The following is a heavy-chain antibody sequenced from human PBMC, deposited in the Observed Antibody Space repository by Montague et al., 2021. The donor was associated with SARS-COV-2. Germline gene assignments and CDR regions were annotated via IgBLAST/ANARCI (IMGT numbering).Heavy chain of an antibody. CDR2: VYYSGRS. D-gene: IGHD2-15*01. V-gene: IGHV4-59*01. J-gene: IGHJ6*02. CDR1: GDSISTSY. Sequence: SETLSLTCTVSGDSISTSYWAWIRQPPGKGLEWIGYVYYSGRSSYYSSLKSRVTISVDTSKNQVSLNLRSVTAADTAVYFCVRADRRDPDTPHLYYYKGTDLWGQGTTVTVSS. CDR3: VRADRRDPDTPHLYYYKGTDL.